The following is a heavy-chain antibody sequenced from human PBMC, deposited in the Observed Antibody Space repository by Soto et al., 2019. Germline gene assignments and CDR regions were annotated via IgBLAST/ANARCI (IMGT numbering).Heavy chain of an antibody. V-gene: IGHV3-21*01. D-gene: IGHD6-19*01. J-gene: IGHJ4*02. CDR3: ARDMVAVAGLIDY. CDR2: ISSSSSYI. Sequence: EVQLVESGGGLVKPGGSLRLSCAASGFTFSSYSMNWVRQAPGKGLEWVSSISSSSSYIYYADSVKGRFTISRDNAKNSLYLQMNSLRAEDTAVYYCARDMVAVAGLIDYWGQGTLVTVS. CDR1: GFTFSSYS.